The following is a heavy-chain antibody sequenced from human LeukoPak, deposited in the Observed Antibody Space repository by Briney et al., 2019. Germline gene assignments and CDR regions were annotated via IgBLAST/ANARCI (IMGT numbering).Heavy chain of an antibody. CDR2: IYTSGST. V-gene: IGHV4-61*02. Sequence: PSETLSLTCTVSGGSISSGSYYWSWIRQPAGKGLEWIGRIYTSGSTNYNPSLKSRVTISVDTSKNQFSLKLSSVTAADTAVYYCGRGYYYYYYMDVWGKGTTVTVSS. CDR1: GGSISSGSYY. CDR3: GRGYYYYYYMDV. J-gene: IGHJ6*03.